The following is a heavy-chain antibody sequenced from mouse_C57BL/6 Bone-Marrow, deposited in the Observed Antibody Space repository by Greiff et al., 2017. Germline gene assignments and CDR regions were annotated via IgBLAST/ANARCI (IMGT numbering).Heavy chain of an antibody. D-gene: IGHD2-3*01. V-gene: IGHV1-54*01. Sequence: VKLMESGAELVRPGTSVKVSCKASGYAFTNYLIEWVKQRPGQGLEWIGVINPGSGGTHYNEKFKGKATLTADKSSSTAYMQLSSLPSEDSAVYFCARSDGYYNRIWYAMDYWGQGTSVTVSS. J-gene: IGHJ4*01. CDR3: ARSDGYYNRIWYAMDY. CDR2: INPGSGGT. CDR1: GYAFTNYL.